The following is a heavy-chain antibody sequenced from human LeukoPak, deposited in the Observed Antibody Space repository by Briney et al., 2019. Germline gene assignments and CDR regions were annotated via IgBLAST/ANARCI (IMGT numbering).Heavy chain of an antibody. J-gene: IGHJ2*01. CDR3: ARNGGSSVIGWYFDL. Sequence: SETLSLTCTVSGGSISSYYWSWIRQPPGKGLEWIGYIYYSGSTNYNPSLKSRVTISVDTSKNQFSLKLSSVTAADTAVYYCARNGGSSVIGWYFDLWGRGTLVTVSS. D-gene: IGHD4-23*01. CDR2: IYYSGST. CDR1: GGSISSYY. V-gene: IGHV4-59*01.